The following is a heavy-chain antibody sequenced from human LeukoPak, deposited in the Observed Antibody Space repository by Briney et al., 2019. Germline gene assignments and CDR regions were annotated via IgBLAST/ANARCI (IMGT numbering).Heavy chain of an antibody. Sequence: PGGSLRLSCAASGFTFTNAWMSWVRQAPGKGLEWVGRIKAKAHGGTIEYAAPVKGRFTISRDDSKNTLYLQMNSLKTEDTAVYYCTTDGVGVEGATYNWGQGTLVSVSS. CDR3: TTDGVGVEGATYN. CDR1: GFTFTNAW. CDR2: IKAKAHGGTI. J-gene: IGHJ4*02. D-gene: IGHD1-26*01. V-gene: IGHV3-15*01.